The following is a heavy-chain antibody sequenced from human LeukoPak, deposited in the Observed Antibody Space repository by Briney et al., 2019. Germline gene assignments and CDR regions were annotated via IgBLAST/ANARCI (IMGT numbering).Heavy chain of an antibody. V-gene: IGHV4-39*01. J-gene: IGHJ4*02. Sequence: PSETLSLTCTVSGGSISSSSYFWAWIRQPPGKGLEWIGSIDYSGSTYYNPSLKSRITISVDTSRNQFSLKLSSVTAADTAVYYCARHGAPPTYSSSWYYFDHWGQGTLVTVSS. D-gene: IGHD6-13*01. CDR3: ARHGAPPTYSSSWYYFDH. CDR2: IDYSGST. CDR1: GGSISSSSYF.